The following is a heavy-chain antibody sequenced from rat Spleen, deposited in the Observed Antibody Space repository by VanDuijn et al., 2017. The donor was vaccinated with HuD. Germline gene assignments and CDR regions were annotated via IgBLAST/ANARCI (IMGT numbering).Heavy chain of an antibody. Sequence: EVQLVESGGGLVQPGRSMKLSCAASGLSFSNYDMAWVRQAPTKGLEWVASISYDGTNTYYGDSVKGRFTISRDNAKSTLYLQMDSLRSEDTATYYCATDGYYDGTYYSVYVMDAWSQGASVTVSS. CDR1: GLSFSNYD. J-gene: IGHJ4*01. CDR2: ISYDGTNT. D-gene: IGHD1-12*02. V-gene: IGHV5-25*01. CDR3: ATDGYYDGTYYSVYVMDA.